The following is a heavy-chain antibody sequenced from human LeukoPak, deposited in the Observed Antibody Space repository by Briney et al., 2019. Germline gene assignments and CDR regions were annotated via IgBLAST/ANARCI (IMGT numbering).Heavy chain of an antibody. CDR1: GFTFSDYY. CDR3: ARDTGSLSTDFDY. V-gene: IGHV3-11*04. D-gene: IGHD1-14*01. Sequence: GGSLRLSCAASGFTFSDYYMSWIRQAPGKGLEWVSGITGSGGSTYYADSVKGRFTISRDNAKNSLYLQMNSLRAEDTAVYYCARDTGSLSTDFDYWGQGTLVTVSS. CDR2: ITGSGGST. J-gene: IGHJ4*02.